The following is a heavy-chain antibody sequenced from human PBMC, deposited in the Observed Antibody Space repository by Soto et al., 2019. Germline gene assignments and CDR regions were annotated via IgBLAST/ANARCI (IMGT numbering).Heavy chain of an antibody. CDR2: INPSGGST. CDR1: GYTFTSYY. CDR3: AINWGFLEWLSQMELPYYYGMDV. D-gene: IGHD3-3*01. Sequence: ASVKVSCKASGYTFTSYYMHWVRQAPGQGLEWMGIINPSGGSTSYAQKFQGRVTMTRDTSTSTVYMELSSLRSEDTAVYYCAINWGFLEWLSQMELPYYYGMDVWG. J-gene: IGHJ6*02. V-gene: IGHV1-46*01.